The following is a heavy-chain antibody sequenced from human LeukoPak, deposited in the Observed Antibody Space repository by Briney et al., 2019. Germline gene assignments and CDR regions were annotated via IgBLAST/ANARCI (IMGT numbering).Heavy chain of an antibody. CDR1: GYTFTGYY. V-gene: IGHV1-2*06. CDR3: ARSRRRLRTTPDY. J-gene: IGHJ4*02. CDR2: ISPNSGGT. D-gene: IGHD5-24*01. Sequence: ASVKVSCKASGYTFTGYYMHWVRQAPGQGLEWMGRISPNSGGTNYAQKFQGRVTMTRDTSISTAYMELSRLRSDDTAVYYCARSRRRLRTTPDYWGQGTLVTVSS.